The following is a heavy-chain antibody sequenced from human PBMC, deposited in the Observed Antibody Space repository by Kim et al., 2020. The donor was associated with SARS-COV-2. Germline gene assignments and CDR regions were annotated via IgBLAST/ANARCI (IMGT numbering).Heavy chain of an antibody. D-gene: IGHD6-13*01. J-gene: IGHJ5*02. CDR1: GYTLTELS. CDR3: ATDMVGPPRYSSSWYGYQTAWFDP. V-gene: IGHV1-24*01. CDR2: FDPEDGET. Sequence: ASVKVSCKVSGYTLTELSMHWVRQAPGKGLEWMGGFDPEDGETIYAQKFQGRVTMTEDTSTDTAYMELSSLRSEDTAVYYCATDMVGPPRYSSSWYGYQTAWFDPWGQGTLVTVSS.